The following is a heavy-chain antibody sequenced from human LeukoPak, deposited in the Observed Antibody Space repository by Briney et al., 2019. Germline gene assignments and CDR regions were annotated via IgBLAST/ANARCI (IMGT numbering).Heavy chain of an antibody. D-gene: IGHD2-15*01. J-gene: IGHJ3*02. Sequence: GGSLRLSCAASGFTFSSYAMHWVRQAPGRGLEYVSAISSNGGSTYYANSVKGRFTISRDNSKITLYLQMGSLRAEDMAVYYCARGVGLFDIWGQGTMVTVSS. CDR1: GFTFSSYA. V-gene: IGHV3-64*01. CDR2: ISSNGGST. CDR3: ARGVGLFDI.